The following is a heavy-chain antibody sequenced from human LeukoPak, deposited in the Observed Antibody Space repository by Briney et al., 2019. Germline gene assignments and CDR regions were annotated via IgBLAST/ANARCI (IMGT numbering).Heavy chain of an antibody. Sequence: SGTLSLTCAVYGGSFSGYYWSWIRQPPGKGLEWIGEINHSGSTNYNPSLKSRVTISVDTSKNQFSLKLSSVTAADTAVYYCARGSSWYHWFDPWGQGTLVTVSS. D-gene: IGHD6-13*01. CDR3: ARGSSWYHWFDP. V-gene: IGHV4-34*01. J-gene: IGHJ5*02. CDR2: INHSGST. CDR1: GGSFSGYY.